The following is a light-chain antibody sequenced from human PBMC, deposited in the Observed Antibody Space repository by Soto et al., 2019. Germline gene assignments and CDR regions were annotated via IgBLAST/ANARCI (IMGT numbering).Light chain of an antibody. Sequence: EIVLTQSPCTLSLSPGERATLSCRASQSVSSSYLAWYQQKPGQAPRLLIYGASSRATGIPDRFSGSGSGTDFTLTISRLEPKDFAVYYCQQYGSSPRTFGQGTKVDIK. CDR3: QQYGSSPRT. V-gene: IGKV3-20*01. CDR1: QSVSSSY. CDR2: GAS. J-gene: IGKJ1*01.